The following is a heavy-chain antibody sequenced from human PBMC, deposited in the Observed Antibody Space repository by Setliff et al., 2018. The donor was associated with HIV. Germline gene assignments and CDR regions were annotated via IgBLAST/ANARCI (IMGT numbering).Heavy chain of an antibody. CDR2: ISNDGNNK. J-gene: IGHJ4*01. V-gene: IGHV3-30*18. CDR3: AKDHFDYVWGSSPDY. CDR1: GFTFSSSG. Sequence: GGSLRLSCAASGFTFSSSGIHWVRQAPGQGLEWVAVISNDGNNKYYKDSVKGRFTISRENSKNTLYLQMNSLRAEDTAMYYCAKDHFDYVWGSSPDYWGHGTLVTVSS. D-gene: IGHD3-16*01.